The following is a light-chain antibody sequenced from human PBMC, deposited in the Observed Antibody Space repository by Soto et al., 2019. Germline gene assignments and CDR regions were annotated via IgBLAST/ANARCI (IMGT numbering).Light chain of an antibody. Sequence: GERATLSCRASQSVSSYLAWYQQKPGQAPRLLIYDASNRATGIPARFSGSGSGTDFTLTISSLEPEDFAVYYCQHRRNWPLTPGPGSKDDIK. CDR3: QHRRNWPLT. V-gene: IGKV3-11*01. CDR2: DAS. CDR1: QSVSSY. J-gene: IGKJ3*01.